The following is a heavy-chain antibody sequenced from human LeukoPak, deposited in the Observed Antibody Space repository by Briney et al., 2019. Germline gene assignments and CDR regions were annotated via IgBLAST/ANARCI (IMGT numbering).Heavy chain of an antibody. CDR3: ARALDY. J-gene: IGHJ4*02. CDR1: GGSISSYY. Sequence: SETLSLTCTVSGGSISSYYWSWIRQPPGKGLEWIGYIYYSGSTNYNPSLKSRVTISVDTSKNQFSLKLSSVTAADTAVYYCARALDYWGQGTLVTVSS. CDR2: IYYSGST. V-gene: IGHV4-59*01.